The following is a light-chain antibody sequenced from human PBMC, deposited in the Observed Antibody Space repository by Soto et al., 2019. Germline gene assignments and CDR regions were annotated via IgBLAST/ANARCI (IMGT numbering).Light chain of an antibody. J-gene: IGKJ1*01. CDR1: QSVSSN. CDR2: GAS. V-gene: IGKV3-15*01. Sequence: EIVMTHSPATLSVSPVERATLSCMSSQSVSSNLAWYQQKPGQAPRLLIYGASTRATGIPARFSGSGSGTEFTLTIRSLQSEDFAVYYCQQYNNWPPWKCGQGTKGDIK. CDR3: QQYNNWPPWK.